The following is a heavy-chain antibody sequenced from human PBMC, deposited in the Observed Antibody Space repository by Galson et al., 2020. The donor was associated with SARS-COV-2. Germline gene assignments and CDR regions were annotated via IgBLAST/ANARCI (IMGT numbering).Heavy chain of an antibody. V-gene: IGHV3-66*01. CDR2: IYSGGST. Sequence: GGSLRLSCAASGFTVSSNYMSWVRQAPGKGLEWVSVIYSGGSTYYADSVKGRFTITRDNSKNKLYLQMNSLRAEATAVYYCARDLGRNYDGMDVWGQGTTVTVSS. CDR1: GFTVSSNY. CDR3: ARDLGRNYDGMDV. J-gene: IGHJ6*02.